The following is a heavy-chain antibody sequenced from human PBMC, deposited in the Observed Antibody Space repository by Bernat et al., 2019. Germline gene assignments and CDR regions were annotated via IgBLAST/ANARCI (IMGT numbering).Heavy chain of an antibody. CDR1: GFTFSSYG. D-gene: IGHD4-17*01. CDR3: ARDDYGDFQTGEFDY. Sequence: QVQLVESGGGVVQPGRSLRLSCAASGFTFSSYGMHWVRQAPGKGLEWVAVIWYDGSNKYYADSVKGRFTISRDNSKNTLYLQKNSLRAEDTAVYYCARDDYGDFQTGEFDYWGQGTLVTVSS. V-gene: IGHV3-33*01. J-gene: IGHJ4*02. CDR2: IWYDGSNK.